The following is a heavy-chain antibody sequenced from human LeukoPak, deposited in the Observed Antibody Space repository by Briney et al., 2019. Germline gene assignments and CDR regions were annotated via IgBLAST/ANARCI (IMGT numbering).Heavy chain of an antibody. J-gene: IGHJ4*02. CDR3: ARDRRLGVFDY. CDR2: VKEDGNKK. CDR1: GFTFSDYL. Sequence: GGSLRLSCAASGFTFSDYLMSWVRQAPGKGLERVATVKEDGNKKYYVDSVEGRFTISRDNAKNSLYLQMNSLRAEDTAVYYCARDRRLGVFDYWGQGTLVTVSS. D-gene: IGHD3-16*01. V-gene: IGHV3-7*01.